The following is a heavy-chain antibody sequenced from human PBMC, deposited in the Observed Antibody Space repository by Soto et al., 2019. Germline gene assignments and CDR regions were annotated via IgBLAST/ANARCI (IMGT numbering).Heavy chain of an antibody. CDR1: GFTFSSYG. J-gene: IGHJ4*02. V-gene: IGHV3-30*03. CDR2: ISYDGSNK. Sequence: ESGGGVVQPGRSLRLSCAASGFTFSSYGMHGVRQAPGKGLEWVAVISYDGSNKYYADSVKGLFTISRDNSKNTLYLQMNSLRAEDTAVYYCAGETPFDYRVQGTLVTVSS. D-gene: IGHD4-17*01. CDR3: AGETPFDY.